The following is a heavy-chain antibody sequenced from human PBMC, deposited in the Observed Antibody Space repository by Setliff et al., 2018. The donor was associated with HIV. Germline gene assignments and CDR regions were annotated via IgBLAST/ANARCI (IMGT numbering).Heavy chain of an antibody. V-gene: IGHV4-39*01. CDR3: ARLRTGPAPVDY. D-gene: IGHD1-1*01. Sequence: SETLSLTCTLSGDSISSGFYYWGWIRQPPGKGLEWIGSKYNGGNIYYNPSLKSRVTISIDTSKNQFYLKLSSVTAADTAVYFCARLRTGPAPVDYWGQGTLVTVSS. CDR1: GDSISSGFYY. CDR2: KYNGGNI. J-gene: IGHJ4*02.